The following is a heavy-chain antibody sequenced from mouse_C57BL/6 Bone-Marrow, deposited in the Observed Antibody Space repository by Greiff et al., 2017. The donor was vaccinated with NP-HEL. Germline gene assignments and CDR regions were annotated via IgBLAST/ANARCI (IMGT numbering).Heavy chain of an antibody. D-gene: IGHD1-1*01. V-gene: IGHV3-8*01. CDR3: ARWGYYYGSSYGYFDV. Sequence: VQLKQSGPGLAKPSQTLSLTCSVTGYSITSDYWNWIRKFPGNKLEYMGYISYSGSTYYNPSLKSRISITRDTSKNQYYLQLNSVTTEDTATYYCARWGYYYGSSYGYFDVWGTGTTVTVSS. J-gene: IGHJ1*03. CDR2: ISYSGST. CDR1: GYSITSDY.